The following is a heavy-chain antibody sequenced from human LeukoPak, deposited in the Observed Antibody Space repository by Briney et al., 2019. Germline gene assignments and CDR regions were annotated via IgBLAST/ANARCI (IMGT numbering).Heavy chain of an antibody. Sequence: ASVRVSCKASGYTFTSYDINWVRQATVQGVEWMGWMNPNSGNTGYAQKFQGRVTMTRNTSISTAYMELSSLRSEDTAVYYCARAPRRRSGFYYYYMDVWGKGTTVTVSS. J-gene: IGHJ6*03. CDR2: MNPNSGNT. CDR3: ARAPRRRSGFYYYYMDV. V-gene: IGHV1-8*01. D-gene: IGHD3-22*01. CDR1: GYTFTSYD.